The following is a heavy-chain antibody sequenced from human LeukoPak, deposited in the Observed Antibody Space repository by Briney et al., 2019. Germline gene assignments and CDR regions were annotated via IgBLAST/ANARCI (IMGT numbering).Heavy chain of an antibody. V-gene: IGHV6-1*01. D-gene: IGHD6-13*01. CDR2: TYYRSKWYN. CDR3: ARGTIAAAGGINDAFDI. J-gene: IGHJ3*02. Sequence: SQTLSLTCAISGDSFSSNSAAWNWIRQSPSRGLEWLGRTYYRSKWYNDYAVSVKSRITINPDTSKNQFSLQLYSVTPEDTAVYYCARGTIAAAGGINDAFDIWGQGTMVTVSS. CDR1: GDSFSSNSAA.